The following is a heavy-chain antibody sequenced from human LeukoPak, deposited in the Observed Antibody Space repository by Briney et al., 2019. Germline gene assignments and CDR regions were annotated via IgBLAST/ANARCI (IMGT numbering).Heavy chain of an antibody. Sequence: ASVKVSCKASGYTFTSYYMHWVRQAPGQGLEWMGIINPSGGSTSYAQKFQGRVTMTRDTSTSTVYMELSRLRSGDTAVYYCARDRARYCTNGVCFNSGYYYYYMDVWGKGTTVTVSS. CDR2: INPSGGST. D-gene: IGHD2-8*01. CDR3: ARDRARYCTNGVCFNSGYYYYYMDV. CDR1: GYTFTSYY. V-gene: IGHV1-46*01. J-gene: IGHJ6*03.